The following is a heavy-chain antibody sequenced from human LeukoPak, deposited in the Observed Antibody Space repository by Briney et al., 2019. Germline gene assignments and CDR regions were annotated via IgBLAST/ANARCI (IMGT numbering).Heavy chain of an antibody. D-gene: IGHD6-19*01. CDR2: ITGSGGST. CDR3: TKEVAGPDI. Sequence: PSGGSLRLSCAASGFTFSSYAMSWVRQAPGRGLEWVSAITGSGGSTFYADSVKGRFTISRDNSKNTLYLQMNSLRAEDTAIYYCTKEVAGPDIWGQGTMVTVSS. V-gene: IGHV3-23*01. CDR1: GFTFSSYA. J-gene: IGHJ3*02.